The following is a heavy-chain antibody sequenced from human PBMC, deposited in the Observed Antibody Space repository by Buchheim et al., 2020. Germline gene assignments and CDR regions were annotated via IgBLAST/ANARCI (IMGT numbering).Heavy chain of an antibody. Sequence: EVQLVESGGGLVQPGGSLKLSCAASGFTFSGSAMHWVRQASGKGLEWVGRIRSKANSYATAYAASVKGRFTISRDDSKNMAYLQMNSLKTEDTAVYYCSTDCSGGSCYSGAGVDWGQGTL. V-gene: IGHV3-73*01. J-gene: IGHJ4*02. D-gene: IGHD2-15*01. CDR1: GFTFSGSA. CDR2: IRSKANSYAT. CDR3: STDCSGGSCYSGAGVD.